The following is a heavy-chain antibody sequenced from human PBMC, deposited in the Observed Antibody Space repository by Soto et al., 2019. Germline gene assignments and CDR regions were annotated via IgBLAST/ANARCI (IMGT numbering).Heavy chain of an antibody. D-gene: IGHD3-3*01. Sequence: ASVKVSCKASGYTFTSYDINWVRQDTGQGLEWMGWMNPNSGNTGYAQKFQGRVTMTRNTSISTAYMELSSLRSEDTAVYYCARGQPYSDFWSGYYSAEYFHHWGQGTLVTVSS. CDR3: ARGQPYSDFWSGYYSAEYFHH. CDR2: MNPNSGNT. CDR1: GYTFTSYD. J-gene: IGHJ1*01. V-gene: IGHV1-8*01.